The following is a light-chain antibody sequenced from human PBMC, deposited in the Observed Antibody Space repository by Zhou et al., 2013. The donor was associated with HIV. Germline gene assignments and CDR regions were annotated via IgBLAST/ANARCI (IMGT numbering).Light chain of an antibody. Sequence: EIVMTQSPATLSVSPGERATLSCRASQSVSSNLAWYQQKPGQAPRLLIYAASTRATGIPARFSGSGSGTGFTLTISSLQSEDFAVYYCQQYNNWPPERTFGQGTKLEIK. V-gene: IGKV3-15*01. J-gene: IGKJ2*01. CDR1: QSVSSN. CDR3: QQYNNWPPERT. CDR2: AAS.